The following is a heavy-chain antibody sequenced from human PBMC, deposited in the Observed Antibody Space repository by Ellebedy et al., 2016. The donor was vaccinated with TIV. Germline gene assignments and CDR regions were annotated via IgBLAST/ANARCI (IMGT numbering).Heavy chain of an antibody. D-gene: IGHD2-21*01. J-gene: IGHJ4*02. V-gene: IGHV3-15*01. CDR1: GFTFSNVW. Sequence: GESLKISXAASGFTFSNVWMSWVRQAPGKGLEWVGRVKRSIESETTDYPASVKGRFIVSRDDSKNTVSLQINSLQTDDTAVYYCATGVVPAYEYWGQGTLVTVSS. CDR2: VKRSIESETT. CDR3: ATGVVPAYEY.